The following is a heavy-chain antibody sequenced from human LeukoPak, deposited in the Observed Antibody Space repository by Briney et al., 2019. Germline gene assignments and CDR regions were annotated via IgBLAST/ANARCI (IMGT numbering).Heavy chain of an antibody. CDR1: GGTFSNYA. V-gene: IGHV1-69*05. J-gene: IGHJ5*02. CDR3: ARAQAGNYDWPLDL. Sequence: SVKVSCKASGGTFSNYALSWVRQAPGQGLEWMGAIIPFLDTSNYPPKFQDRVTITTDESTSTAYMELSSLGSDDTAVYYCARAQAGNYDWPLDLWGQGTLVTVSS. D-gene: IGHD5-12*01. CDR2: IIPFLDTS.